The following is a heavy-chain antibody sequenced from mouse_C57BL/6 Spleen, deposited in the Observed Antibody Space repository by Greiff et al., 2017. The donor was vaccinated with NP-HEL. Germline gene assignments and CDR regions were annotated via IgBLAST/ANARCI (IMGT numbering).Heavy chain of an antibody. CDR3: ARKRGYGYDYYYAMDY. J-gene: IGHJ4*01. V-gene: IGHV2-2*01. CDR1: GFSLTSYG. D-gene: IGHD2-2*01. Sequence: VQLQQSGPGLVQPSQSLSITCTVSGFSLTSYGVHWVRQSPGKGLEWLGVIWSGGSTDYNAAFISRLSISKDNSKSQVFFKMNSLQADDTAIYYCARKRGYGYDYYYAMDYWGQGTSVTVSS. CDR2: IWSGGST.